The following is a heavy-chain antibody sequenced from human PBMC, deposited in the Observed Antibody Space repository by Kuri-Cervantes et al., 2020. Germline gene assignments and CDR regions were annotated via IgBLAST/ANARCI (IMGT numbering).Heavy chain of an antibody. CDR2: IWYDGSDK. Sequence: LSLTCAASGFTFGSSGMHWVRQAPGKGLEWVAIIWYDGSDKYYADPVKGRFTISRDNSENTLYLQMNNLRVEDTAVYYCAKDRGTTGTNGYYFDYWGQGTLVTVSS. D-gene: IGHD1-1*01. CDR3: AKDRGTTGTNGYYFDY. V-gene: IGHV3-33*06. CDR1: GFTFGSSG. J-gene: IGHJ4*02.